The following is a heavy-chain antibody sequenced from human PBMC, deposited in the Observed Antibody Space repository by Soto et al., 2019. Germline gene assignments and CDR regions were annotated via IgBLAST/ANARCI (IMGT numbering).Heavy chain of an antibody. J-gene: IGHJ6*02. Sequence: GGSLRLSCAASGFTFSSYDMHWVRQATGKGLEWVSAIGTAGDTYYPGSVKGRFTISRENAKNSLYLQMNSLRAEDTAVYYCARVFRGIAARRYYYGMDVWGQGTTVTVSS. CDR3: ARVFRGIAARRYYYGMDV. CDR2: IGTAGDT. CDR1: GFTFSSYD. V-gene: IGHV3-13*01. D-gene: IGHD6-6*01.